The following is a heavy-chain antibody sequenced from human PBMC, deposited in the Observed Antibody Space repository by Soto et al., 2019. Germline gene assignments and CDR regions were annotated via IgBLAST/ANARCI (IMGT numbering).Heavy chain of an antibody. CDR1: GFTFRGDA. CDR3: ARSEMTYNWID. CDR2: ISGSGEMT. V-gene: IGHV3-23*01. Sequence: LRLSCAASGFTFRGDAMRWVRQAPGKGLEWVSSISGSGEMTHYAESVKGRFTISRDNSKNTLYLQMESLRAEDTALYYCARSEMTYNWIDWGQGALVAVSS. J-gene: IGHJ4*02. D-gene: IGHD1-1*01.